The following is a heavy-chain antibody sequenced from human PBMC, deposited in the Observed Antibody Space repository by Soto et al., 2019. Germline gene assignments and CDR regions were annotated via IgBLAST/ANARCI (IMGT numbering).Heavy chain of an antibody. CDR2: IGTGNGHT. J-gene: IGHJ4*02. D-gene: IGHD4-17*01. CDR3: ARGIRWSGADDYGIDYFDY. CDR1: GYSLTRYS. V-gene: IGHV1-3*04. Sequence: QVQLVQSGAEVRMPGASVKVSCKASGYSLTRYSVHWVRQAPGQRLEWRGWIGTGNGHTKYSQKFQGRVTFTKDTSASTTYMSLRSLRSEDTAVYYCARGIRWSGADDYGIDYFDYWGQGAPVTVSS.